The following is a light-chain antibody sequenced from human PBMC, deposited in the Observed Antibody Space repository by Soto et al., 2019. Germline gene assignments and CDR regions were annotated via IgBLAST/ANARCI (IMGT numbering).Light chain of an antibody. CDR1: TYNIGSNT. Sequence: QSVLTQPPSASGTPGQRVTISCSGGTYNIGSNTVNWYQQLPGTAPKLLIYSINQRPSGVPDRFSGSKSGTSASLAISGLQSEDEADYYCAAWDDSLIGVVFGGGTQMTVL. V-gene: IGLV1-44*01. J-gene: IGLJ2*01. CDR2: SIN. CDR3: AAWDDSLIGVV.